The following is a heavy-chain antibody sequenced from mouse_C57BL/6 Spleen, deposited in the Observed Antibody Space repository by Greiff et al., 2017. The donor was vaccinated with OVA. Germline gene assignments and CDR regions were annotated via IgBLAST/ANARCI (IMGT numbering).Heavy chain of an antibody. V-gene: IGHV1-42*01. D-gene: IGHD1-1*01. CDR3: ARDGSRYDYYAMDY. J-gene: IGHJ4*01. CDR1: GYSFTGYY. CDR2: INPSTGGT. Sequence: VQLQQSGPELVKPGASVKISCKASGYSFTGYYMNWVKQSPEKSLEWIGEINPSTGGTTYNQKFKAKATLTVDKSSSTAYMQLKSLTSEDSAVYYCARDGSRYDYYAMDYWGQGTSVTVSS.